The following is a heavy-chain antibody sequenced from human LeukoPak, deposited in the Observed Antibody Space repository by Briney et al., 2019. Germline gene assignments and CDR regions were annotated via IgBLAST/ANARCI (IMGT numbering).Heavy chain of an antibody. CDR2: VSSGFHA. V-gene: IGHV3-13*01. Sequence: GGSLRLSCTASGFTLGSHDMHWFPQIPGQGLRWFLAVSSGFHAFFADSVQGRFTVSREDARNSLYLQMNSLRAGDTAVYYCVGEARGYHYTYFDYWGQGTLVTVSS. CDR1: GFTLGSHD. D-gene: IGHD5-18*01. J-gene: IGHJ4*02. CDR3: VGEARGYHYTYFDY.